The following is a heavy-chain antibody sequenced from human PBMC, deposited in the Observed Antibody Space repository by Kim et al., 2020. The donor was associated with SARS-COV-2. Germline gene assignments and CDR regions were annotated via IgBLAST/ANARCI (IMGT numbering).Heavy chain of an antibody. D-gene: IGHD2-8*01. CDR1: GFTFRTYA. CDR3: ARDSRVLD. V-gene: IGHV3-23*01. Sequence: GGSLRLSCVASGFTFRTYAMTWVRQAPGKGLEWVSTMSGTGAITSYADSVKGRFTISRDNSNNTLYLQMNSLRVDDTARYYCARDSRVLDWSRGTLVTVSS. J-gene: IGHJ4*02. CDR2: MSGTGAIT.